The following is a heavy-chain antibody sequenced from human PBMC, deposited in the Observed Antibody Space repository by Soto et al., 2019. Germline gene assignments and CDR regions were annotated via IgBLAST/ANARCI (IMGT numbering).Heavy chain of an antibody. D-gene: IGHD3-3*01. CDR1: GGSVNGYY. CDR2: INHTGGT. CDR3: ATRITVFGLLIPPFDT. V-gene: IGHV4-34*01. J-gene: IGHJ5*02. Sequence: LSLTCAVYGGSVNGYYWNWIRQPPGKGLEWIGEINHTGGTHYNPSLKSRVTMSVDTSKNQFSLRLSSVTAAETAIYYCATRITVFGLLIPPFDTWGQGTQVTVSS.